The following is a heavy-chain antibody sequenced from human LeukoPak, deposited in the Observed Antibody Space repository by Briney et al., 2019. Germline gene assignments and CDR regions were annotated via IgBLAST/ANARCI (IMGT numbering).Heavy chain of an antibody. CDR1: LXSTTSNF. Sequence: PSETLSLTCTVSLXSTTSNFWSWVRQPPGKGLEWIGEIHRSGSPNYNPSLQSRVTISIDRSRNQIALELSSVTAADTAVYYCAREILGGFNPGAYWGQGTLVTVSS. J-gene: IGHJ4*02. CDR3: AREILGGFNPGAY. V-gene: IGHV4-4*02. CDR2: IHRSGSP. D-gene: IGHD1-14*01.